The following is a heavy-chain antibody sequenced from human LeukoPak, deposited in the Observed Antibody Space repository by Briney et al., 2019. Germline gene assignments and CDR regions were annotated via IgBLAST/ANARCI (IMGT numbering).Heavy chain of an antibody. V-gene: IGHV1-8*03. Sequence: ASVKVSCKASGYTFTSYDINWVRQATGQGLEWMGWMNPSSGNTGYAQKFQGRVTITRKTSISTAYMELSSLRSEDTAVYYCARAPYGDYGGDWGQGTLVTVSS. D-gene: IGHD4-17*01. CDR3: ARAPYGDYGGD. J-gene: IGHJ4*02. CDR2: MNPSSGNT. CDR1: GYTFTSYD.